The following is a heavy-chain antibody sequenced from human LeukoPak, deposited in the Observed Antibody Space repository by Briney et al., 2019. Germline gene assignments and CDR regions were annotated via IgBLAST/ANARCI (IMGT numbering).Heavy chain of an antibody. CDR3: ARVVRVRPSGGRLTGDNWFDP. CDR2: INSDGSST. CDR1: GFTFSSYW. J-gene: IGHJ5*02. D-gene: IGHD7-27*01. Sequence: GGSLRLSCAASGFTFSSYWMHWVRQAPGKGLVWVSRINSDGSSTSYADSVKGRFTISRDNAKNTLYLQMNSLRAEDTAVYYCARVVRVRPSGGRLTGDNWFDPWGQGTLVTVSS. V-gene: IGHV3-74*01.